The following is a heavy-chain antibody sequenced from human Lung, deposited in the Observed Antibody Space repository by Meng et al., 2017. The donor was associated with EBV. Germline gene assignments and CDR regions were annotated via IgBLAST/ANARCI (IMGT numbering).Heavy chain of an antibody. V-gene: IGHV4-34*01. CDR2: INYSGIT. Sequence: VQLQQWGAGMLKASEPLSRTCGVSGRSFSSFYWSWIRQPPGKGMEWIGQINYSGITNYNPFLKSRVTISVDTSKNQFSLSMNTLTAADTAVYYCARVTLWFGELEYWGQGTLVTVSS. CDR3: ARVTLWFGELEY. J-gene: IGHJ4*02. D-gene: IGHD3-10*01. CDR1: GRSFSSFY.